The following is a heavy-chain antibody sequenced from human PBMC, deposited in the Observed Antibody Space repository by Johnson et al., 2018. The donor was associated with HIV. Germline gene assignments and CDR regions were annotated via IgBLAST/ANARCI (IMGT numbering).Heavy chain of an antibody. D-gene: IGHD5-18*01. CDR1: GFTFSSYA. V-gene: IGHV3-30-3*01. J-gene: IGHJ3*02. Sequence: QVQLVESGGGVVQPGRSLRLSCAVSGFTFSSYAMHWVRQAPGEGLEWVAVISYDGSNKYYADSVKGRFTISRDNSKNTLYLQMNSLRAEDTAVYYCARDRSWIQLWFDAFDIWGQGTMVTVSS. CDR3: ARDRSWIQLWFDAFDI. CDR2: ISYDGSNK.